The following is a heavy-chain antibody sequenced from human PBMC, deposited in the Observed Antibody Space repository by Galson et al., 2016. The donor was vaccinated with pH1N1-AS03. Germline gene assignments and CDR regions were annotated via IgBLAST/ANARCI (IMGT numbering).Heavy chain of an antibody. CDR1: GFSVNDYY. CDR2: LGSAPSTT. J-gene: IGHJ4*02. D-gene: IGHD1-7*01. Sequence: SLRLSCTGSGFSVNDYYMIWIRQAPGKGLEWVSCLGSAPSTTYYTDSVKGRFTISKDNAKNSLLLQMSSLRAEDTAMYYCARGIGITGSTPDFWGRGTFVTVSS. CDR3: ARGIGITGSTPDF. V-gene: IGHV3-11*01.